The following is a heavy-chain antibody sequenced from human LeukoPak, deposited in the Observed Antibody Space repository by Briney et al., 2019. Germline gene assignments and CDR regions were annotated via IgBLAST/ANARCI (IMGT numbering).Heavy chain of an antibody. V-gene: IGHV3-49*03. CDR1: GFTFDDYA. J-gene: IGHJ4*02. D-gene: IGHD1-1*01. CDR3: TTDQYNEHY. CDR2: NRRRAYGGTT. Sequence: GGSLRLSCTPSGFTFDDYAINWFRQAAGKALECLGFNRRRAYGGTTEYAASVKGRFTISRDDSKSIAYLQMNSLKTEDTAVYYCTTDQYNEHYWGQGTLVTVSS.